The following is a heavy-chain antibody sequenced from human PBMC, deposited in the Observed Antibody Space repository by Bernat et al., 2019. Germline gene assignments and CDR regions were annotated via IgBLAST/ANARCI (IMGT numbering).Heavy chain of an antibody. CDR3: ARHEGSGRYYKWGNWFDP. CDR2: MYPSDSYT. CDR1: GYSFTSYW. V-gene: IGHV5-10-1*01. D-gene: IGHD3-10*01. Sequence: EVQLVQSGAEVKKPGESLRISCKGSGYSFTSYWISWVRQMPGNGLEGMGRMYPSDSYTNYSTSFQRYVTISADKSISTDYLQWSSLKASDTAMYYCARHEGSGRYYKWGNWFDPWGQGTLVTVSS. J-gene: IGHJ5*02.